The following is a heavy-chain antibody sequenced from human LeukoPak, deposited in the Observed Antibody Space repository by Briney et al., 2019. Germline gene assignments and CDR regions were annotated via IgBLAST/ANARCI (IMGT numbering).Heavy chain of an antibody. D-gene: IGHD3-10*01. Sequence: GGSLRLSCAASGFTFSSYSMNWVRQAPGKGLEWVSSISSSSSYIYYADSVKGRFTISRDNAKNSLYLQMNSLRAEDTAVYYCAREALLWFGESQGIDYWGQGTLVTVST. V-gene: IGHV3-21*01. CDR3: AREALLWFGESQGIDY. CDR2: ISSSSSYI. J-gene: IGHJ4*02. CDR1: GFTFSSYS.